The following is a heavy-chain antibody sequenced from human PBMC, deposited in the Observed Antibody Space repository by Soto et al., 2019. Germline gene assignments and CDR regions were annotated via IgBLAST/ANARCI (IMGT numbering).Heavy chain of an antibody. D-gene: IGHD2-21*02. CDR2: MTGSGGDI. Sequence: EVQLLESGGGLVQPGESLRLSCAASGFTFSIYAMMWVRQSPGKGQEWVAGMTGSGGDIRYADSVKGRFTISKDNSKNTLYLQMNSLRAEDTAMYYCAEDAVYGDGLWLAANWGQGTLVTVSS. V-gene: IGHV3-23*01. J-gene: IGHJ4*02. CDR3: AEDAVYGDGLWLAAN. CDR1: GFTFSIYA.